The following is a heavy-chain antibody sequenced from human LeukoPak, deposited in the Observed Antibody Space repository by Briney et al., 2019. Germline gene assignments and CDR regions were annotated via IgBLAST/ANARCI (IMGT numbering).Heavy chain of an antibody. CDR1: GGSISSSSYY. V-gene: IGHV3-66*01. CDR2: IYSGGST. CDR3: ARSVVVVAGGSDY. J-gene: IGHJ4*02. D-gene: IGHD2-15*01. Sequence: PSETLSLTCTVSGGSISSSSYYWGWIRQPPGKGLEWVSVIYSGGSTYYADSVKGRFTISRDNSKNTLYLQMNSLRAEDTAVYYCARSVVVVAGGSDYWGQGTLVTVSS.